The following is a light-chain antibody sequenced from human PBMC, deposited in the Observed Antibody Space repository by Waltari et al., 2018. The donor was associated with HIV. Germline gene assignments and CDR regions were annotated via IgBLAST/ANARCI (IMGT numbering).Light chain of an antibody. CDR2: EVS. Sequence: QSALTQPPSASGSPGQSVTISCTGTSSDVGGYNYVSWYQHHPGKAPKLMIYEVSKRPSGGPERFSGSKSGSTASLTVSGLQAEDEADYYCSSYAGSNNRWVFGGGTKLTAL. CDR3: SSYAGSNNRWV. J-gene: IGLJ3*02. CDR1: SSDVGGYNY. V-gene: IGLV2-8*01.